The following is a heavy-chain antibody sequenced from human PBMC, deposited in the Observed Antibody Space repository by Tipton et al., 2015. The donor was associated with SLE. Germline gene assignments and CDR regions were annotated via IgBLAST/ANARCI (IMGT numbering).Heavy chain of an antibody. J-gene: IGHJ6*02. Sequence: SLRLSCTASGFTFRTYWMHWVRQVPGKGLVWVARINTDGSSANYADSVKGRFTISRDNAKNTLYLQMNSLRAEDTAVYYCARVLLGMDVWGQGTTVTVSS. V-gene: IGHV3-74*01. CDR2: INTDGSSA. CDR3: ARVLLGMDV. CDR1: GFTFRTYW.